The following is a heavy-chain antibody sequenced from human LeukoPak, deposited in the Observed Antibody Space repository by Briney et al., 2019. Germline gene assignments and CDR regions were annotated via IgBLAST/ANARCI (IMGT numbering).Heavy chain of an antibody. CDR2: IYPGDSDT. CDR3: ARQPSSGYYYYYYMDV. J-gene: IGHJ6*03. Sequence: XSGCRFTRXXXXXGRQMPGKGXXGXGXIYPGDSDTRYSPSFQGQVTISADKSISTAYLQWSSLKASDTAMYYCARQPSSGYYYYYYMDVWGKGTTVTVSS. D-gene: IGHD6-19*01. V-gene: IGHV5-51*01. CDR1: GCRFTRXX.